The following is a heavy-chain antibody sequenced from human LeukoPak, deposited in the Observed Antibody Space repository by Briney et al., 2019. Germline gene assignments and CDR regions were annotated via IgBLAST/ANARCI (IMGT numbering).Heavy chain of an antibody. CDR3: ATDREGHSGYDYDFDY. J-gene: IGHJ4*02. D-gene: IGHD5-12*01. CDR1: GGSFNGYY. V-gene: IGHV4-34*01. CDR2: INHSGST. Sequence: SETLSLTCAVYGGSFNGYYWSWIRQPPGKGLEWIGEINHSGSTNYNPSLKSRVTISVDTSKNQFSLKLTAVTAADTAVYFCATDREGHSGYDYDFDYWGQGTLVTVSS.